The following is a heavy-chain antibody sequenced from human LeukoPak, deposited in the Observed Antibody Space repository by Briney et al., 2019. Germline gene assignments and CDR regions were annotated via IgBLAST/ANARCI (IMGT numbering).Heavy chain of an antibody. CDR1: GFTFSSYA. CDR3: AKDPSITFGGVIVTRNYFDY. J-gene: IGHJ4*02. D-gene: IGHD3-16*02. V-gene: IGHV3-23*01. CDR2: ISGSGGST. Sequence: PGGSLRLSCAASGFTFSSYAMSWVRQAPGKGLEWVSAISGSGGSTYYADSVKGRFTISRDNSKNTLYLQMNSLRAEDTAVYYCAKDPSITFGGVIVTRNYFDYWGQGTLVAVSS.